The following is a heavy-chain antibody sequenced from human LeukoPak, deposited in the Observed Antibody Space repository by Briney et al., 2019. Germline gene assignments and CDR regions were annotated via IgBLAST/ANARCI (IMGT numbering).Heavy chain of an antibody. V-gene: IGHV4-59*08. CDR1: GGSISSYY. J-gene: IGHJ3*02. CDR2: IYYSGST. Sequence: SETLSLTCTVSGGSISSYYWGWIRQPPGKGLEWIGYIYYSGSTNYNPSLKSRVTISVDTSKNQFSLKLSSVTAADTAVYYCARHCTVTTHAFDIWGQGTMVTVSS. D-gene: IGHD4-17*01. CDR3: ARHCTVTTHAFDI.